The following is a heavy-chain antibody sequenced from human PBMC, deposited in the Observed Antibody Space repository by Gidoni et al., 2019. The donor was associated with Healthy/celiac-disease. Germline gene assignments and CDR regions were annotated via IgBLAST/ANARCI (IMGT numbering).Heavy chain of an antibody. V-gene: IGHV3-21*01. J-gene: IGHJ3*02. CDR2: ISSSSSYI. D-gene: IGHD2-15*01. Sequence: EVQLVESGGGLVQPGGSLRLSCAASGFTFSSYSMNWVRQAPGKGLEWVSSISSSSSYIYYADSVKGRFTISRDNAKNSLYLQMNSLRAEDTAVYYCARLCGDCSGGLGSAFDIWGQGTMVTVSS. CDR3: ARLCGDCSGGLGSAFDI. CDR1: GFTFSSYS.